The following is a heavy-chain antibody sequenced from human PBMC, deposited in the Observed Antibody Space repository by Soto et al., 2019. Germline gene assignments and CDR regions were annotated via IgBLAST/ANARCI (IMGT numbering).Heavy chain of an antibody. CDR1: GGFVSSGSYY. Sequence: QVQLQQWGAGLLKPSETLSLTCAVYGGFVSSGSYYWSWIRQPPGKGLEWIGAMCHSGGSHLNPSLKGPDIITVDTSKIQFSRKKSSVAAADTALYYGARVERGTATSVVDDFDTWGPRTMVTVSS. J-gene: IGHJ3*02. D-gene: IGHD2-21*02. CDR3: ARVERGTATSVVDDFDT. V-gene: IGHV4-34*01. CDR2: MCHSGGS.